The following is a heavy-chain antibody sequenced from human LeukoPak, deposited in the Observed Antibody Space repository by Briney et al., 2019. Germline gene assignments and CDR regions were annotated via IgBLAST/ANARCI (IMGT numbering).Heavy chain of an antibody. D-gene: IGHD2-2*01. Sequence: EASVKVSCKASGYTFTSYGISWVRQAPGQGLEWMGWISAYNGNTNYAQKFQGWVTMTRDTSISTAYMELSRLRSDDTAVYYCARMACSSTSCYEDYYYYGMDVWGQGTTVTVSS. V-gene: IGHV1-18*01. J-gene: IGHJ6*02. CDR3: ARMACSSTSCYEDYYYYGMDV. CDR2: ISAYNGNT. CDR1: GYTFTSYG.